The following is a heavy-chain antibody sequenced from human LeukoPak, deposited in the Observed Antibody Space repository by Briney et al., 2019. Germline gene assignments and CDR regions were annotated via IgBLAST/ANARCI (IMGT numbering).Heavy chain of an antibody. J-gene: IGHJ3*02. CDR2: ISYDGSHK. CDR1: GFTFSNHA. CDR3: ARDPWI. Sequence: PGGSLRLSCPASGFTFSNHAMHWVRQAPGKGLVWVAVISYDGSHKYYADSVKGRFTISRDNSKNTLSLQMNSLRVEDTAVYYCARDPWIWGQGTMVTVSS. V-gene: IGHV3-30*04.